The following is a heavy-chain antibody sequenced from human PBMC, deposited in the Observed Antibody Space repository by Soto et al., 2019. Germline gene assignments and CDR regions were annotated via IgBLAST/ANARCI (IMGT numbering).Heavy chain of an antibody. J-gene: IGHJ1*01. V-gene: IGHV3-23*01. Sequence: EVQVLESGGALVQPGGSLRLSCKTSGFTFSNHGMTWVRQAPGKGLEWVSGISGRGGVTNYAEAVKGRFTISRDKVNNMLYLKMNGLGAEDTAIYYWATDGGENVGGVQGYFRHWGQGTLVTVSS. D-gene: IGHD2-21*01. CDR3: ATDGGENVGGVQGYFRH. CDR2: ISGRGGVT. CDR1: GFTFSNHG.